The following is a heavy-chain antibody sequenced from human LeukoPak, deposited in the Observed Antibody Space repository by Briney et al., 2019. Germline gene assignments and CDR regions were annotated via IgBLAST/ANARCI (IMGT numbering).Heavy chain of an antibody. Sequence: GASVKVSCKASGYTFTGYYMHWVRQAPGQGLEWMGWIHPNSGGTNYAQKFQGRVTMTRDTSISTAYMELSRLRSDDTAVYYCVRGWSGSYYSHYYYYMDVWGKGTTVTVSS. CDR3: VRGWSGSYYSHYYYYMDV. J-gene: IGHJ6*03. D-gene: IGHD1-26*01. CDR2: IHPNSGGT. V-gene: IGHV1-2*02. CDR1: GYTFTGYY.